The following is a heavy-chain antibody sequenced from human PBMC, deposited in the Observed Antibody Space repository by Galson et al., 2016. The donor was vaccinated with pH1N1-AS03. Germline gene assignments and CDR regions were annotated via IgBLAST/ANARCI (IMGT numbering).Heavy chain of an antibody. D-gene: IGHD2-2*01. CDR2: INPKTEGT. V-gene: IGHV1-2*06. CDR1: GYTLTAYY. Sequence: SVKVSCKVSGYTLTAYYIHWVRQAPGQGLEWMGLINPKTEGTYSAQKFQGRVTMTRDTSTSTVTLELSSLTFEDTAVYYCAGGRFCSTTSCPRGLEDWGQGTLVTVSS. J-gene: IGHJ4*02. CDR3: AGGRFCSTTSCPRGLED.